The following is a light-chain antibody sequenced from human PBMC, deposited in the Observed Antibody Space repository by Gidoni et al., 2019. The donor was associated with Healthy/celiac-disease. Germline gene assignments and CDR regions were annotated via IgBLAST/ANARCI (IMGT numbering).Light chain of an antibody. Sequence: AIQMTQSPSSLSASVGDSVTITCRASQGIRNDSGWYQQKPGKAPNLLIYSASSLQSGGPSRFSGSGSGTDFTLTISSLQPEDFATYYCLQDYNYPFTFGPGTKVDIK. V-gene: IGKV1-6*01. CDR2: SAS. CDR3: LQDYNYPFT. CDR1: QGIRND. J-gene: IGKJ3*01.